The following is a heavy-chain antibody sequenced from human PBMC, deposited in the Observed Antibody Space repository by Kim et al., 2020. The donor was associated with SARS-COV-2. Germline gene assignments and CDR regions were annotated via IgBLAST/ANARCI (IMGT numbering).Heavy chain of an antibody. J-gene: IGHJ3*02. Sequence: GGSLRLSCAASGFTFSSYGMHWVRQAPGKGLEWVAVISYDGSNKYYADSVKGRFTISRDNSKNTLYLQMNSLRAEDTAVYYCAKDSGRLEFDRYCGGDCYAFDIWGQGTMVTVSS. CDR1: GFTFSSYG. CDR3: AKDSGRLEFDRYCGGDCYAFDI. CDR2: ISYDGSNK. V-gene: IGHV3-30*18. D-gene: IGHD2-21*02.